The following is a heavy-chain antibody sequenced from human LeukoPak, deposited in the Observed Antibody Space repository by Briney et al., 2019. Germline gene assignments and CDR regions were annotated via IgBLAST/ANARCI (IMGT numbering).Heavy chain of an antibody. CDR3: VKDLRGGGYYIGFDN. V-gene: IGHV3-64D*09. CDR2: INLKGDDT. Sequence: GGSLRLSCLASGFTFTTYSMHWVRQAPAKGLELVSTINLKGDDTYYADSVKGRFTISRDNSRKTLYLQMSSLRAEDTAVYYCVKDLRGGGYYIGFDNWGQGTLVTVSP. CDR1: GFTFTTYS. D-gene: IGHD3-10*01. J-gene: IGHJ5*02.